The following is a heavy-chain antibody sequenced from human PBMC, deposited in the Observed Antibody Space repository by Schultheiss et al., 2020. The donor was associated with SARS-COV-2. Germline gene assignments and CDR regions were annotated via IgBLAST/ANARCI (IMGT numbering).Heavy chain of an antibody. CDR2: IYYSGST. Sequence: SQTLSLTCTVSGGSVSSGSYYWSWIRQPPGKGLEWIGYIYYSGSTNYNPSLKSRVTISVDTSKNQFSLKLSSVTAADTAVYYCARTTYSSGWSYYYYMDVWGKGTTVTVSS. D-gene: IGHD6-19*01. CDR1: GGSVSSGSYY. J-gene: IGHJ6*03. CDR3: ARTTYSSGWSYYYYMDV. V-gene: IGHV4-61*01.